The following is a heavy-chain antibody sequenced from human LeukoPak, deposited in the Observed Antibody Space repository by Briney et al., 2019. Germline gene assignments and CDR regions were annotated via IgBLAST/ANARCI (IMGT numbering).Heavy chain of an antibody. Sequence: GGSLRLSCAASGFTFSSFCMHWVRQAPGQGLVWVSRINSVGSSTNYADSVKGRFTISRDNAKNTLYLQLNSLRSEDTAVYYCAWVYSGLDYWGQGTLVTVSS. V-gene: IGHV3-74*01. CDR3: AWVYSGLDY. J-gene: IGHJ4*02. CDR2: INSVGSST. CDR1: GFTFSSFC. D-gene: IGHD1-26*01.